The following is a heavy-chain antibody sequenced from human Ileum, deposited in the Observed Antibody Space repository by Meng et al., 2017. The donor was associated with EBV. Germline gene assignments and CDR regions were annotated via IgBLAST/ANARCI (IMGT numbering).Heavy chain of an antibody. J-gene: IGHJ4*02. CDR1: GGSVSSAHSF. CDR3: AGDPHSGSPH. CDR2: MSYSGST. Sequence: QGQLRESGPGQVTPSETLSLTCTVSGGSVSSAHSFWTWIRQPPGKGLEWIGYMSYSGSTNYSPPLESRVTISVDTSKNQFSLKLSSVTAADTAVYYCAGDPHSGSPHWGQGTLVTVSS. V-gene: IGHV4-61*01. D-gene: IGHD1-26*01.